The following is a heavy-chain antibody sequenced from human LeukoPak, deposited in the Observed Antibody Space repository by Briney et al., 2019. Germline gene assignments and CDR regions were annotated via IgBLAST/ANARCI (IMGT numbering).Heavy chain of an antibody. V-gene: IGHV3-30*03. Sequence: PGGSLRLSCAASGFTFSSYGMHWVRQAPGKGLEWVAVISYDGSNKYYADSVKGRFTISRDNAKNSLYLQMNSLRAEDTAVYYCARVDSSLYYFDYWGQGTLVTVSS. CDR1: GFTFSSYG. CDR3: ARVDSSLYYFDY. D-gene: IGHD6-6*01. J-gene: IGHJ4*02. CDR2: ISYDGSNK.